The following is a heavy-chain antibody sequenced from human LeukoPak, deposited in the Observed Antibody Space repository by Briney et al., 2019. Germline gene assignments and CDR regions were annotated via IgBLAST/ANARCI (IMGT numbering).Heavy chain of an antibody. Sequence: PGGSLRLSCAASGFTFSSYGMHWVRQAPGKGLEWVAFIRYDGSNKYYADSVKGRFTISRDNSKNTLYLQMNSLRAEDTAVYYCAREVFEASMVRGVNYFDYWGQGTLVTVSS. V-gene: IGHV3-30*02. CDR3: AREVFEASMVRGVNYFDY. D-gene: IGHD3-10*01. CDR1: GFTFSSYG. J-gene: IGHJ4*02. CDR2: IRYDGSNK.